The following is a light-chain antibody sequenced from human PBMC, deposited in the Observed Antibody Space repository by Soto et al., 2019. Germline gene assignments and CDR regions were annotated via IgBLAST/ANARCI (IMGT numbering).Light chain of an antibody. Sequence: QSVLTQPASVSGSLGQSITMSCTGTSTDVGGYNFVSWYQQHPDKAPKLLIYEVTNRPSGVSNRFSGSKSGDTASLTISGLQPEDEADYSCSSFTDTNTPFVFGSGTKVTVL. J-gene: IGLJ1*01. CDR3: SSFTDTNTPFV. CDR2: EVT. CDR1: STDVGGYNF. V-gene: IGLV2-14*01.